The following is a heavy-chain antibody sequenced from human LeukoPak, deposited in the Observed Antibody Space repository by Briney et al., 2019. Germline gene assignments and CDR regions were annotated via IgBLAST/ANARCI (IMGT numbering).Heavy chain of an antibody. Sequence: GGSLRLSCAASGFPLSSYAMSWVRQVPGKGLEWVSAISGSGGSTYYADSVKGRFTISRDNSKNTLYLQMNSLRAEDTAVYYCAKDNLVWIDAFDIWGQGTMVTVSS. CDR2: ISGSGGST. CDR3: AKDNLVWIDAFDI. J-gene: IGHJ3*02. CDR1: GFPLSSYA. V-gene: IGHV3-23*01. D-gene: IGHD3-16*01.